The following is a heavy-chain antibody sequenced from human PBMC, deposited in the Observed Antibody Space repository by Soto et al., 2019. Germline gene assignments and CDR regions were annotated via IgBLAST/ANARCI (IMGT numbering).Heavy chain of an antibody. CDR1: GYTFTNYG. J-gene: IGHJ5*02. V-gene: IGHV1-18*04. CDR2: INVYNGYT. Sequence: GASVKVSCKDSGYTFTNYGIVCVLQSPLQGLEWMGWINVYNGYTNYAQKFQDRVTMTADTSTGTAYMELRSLRSDDTAVYYCARGGYCSSTSCSYFDPWGQGTLVTVSS. D-gene: IGHD2-2*01. CDR3: ARGGYCSSTSCSYFDP.